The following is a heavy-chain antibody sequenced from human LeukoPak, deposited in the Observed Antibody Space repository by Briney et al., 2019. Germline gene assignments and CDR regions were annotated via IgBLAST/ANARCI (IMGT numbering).Heavy chain of an antibody. CDR2: ICHSGST. CDR1: GGSISSGGYS. Sequence: PSETLSLTCAVSGGSISSGGYSWSWSRQPPGKGLEWIGYICHSGSTYYNPSLKSRVTISVDRSKNQFSLKLSSVTAADTAVYYCARGSLYNWFDPWGQGTLVTVSS. CDR3: ARGSLYNWFDP. J-gene: IGHJ5*02. V-gene: IGHV4-30-2*01. D-gene: IGHD3-10*01.